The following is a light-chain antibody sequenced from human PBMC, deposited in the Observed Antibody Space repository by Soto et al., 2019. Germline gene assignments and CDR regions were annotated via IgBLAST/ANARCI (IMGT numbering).Light chain of an antibody. CDR3: SSHGGNSPYV. Sequence: QSVLTQPPSASGSPGQSVAISCTGTTSDIGGYDYVSWYQQHPGKAPKLMIYEVNKRPSGVPDRFSGSKSGNTASLTVSGLQAEDEADCYCSSHGGNSPYVFGTGTKLTVL. V-gene: IGLV2-8*01. CDR2: EVN. CDR1: TSDIGGYDY. J-gene: IGLJ1*01.